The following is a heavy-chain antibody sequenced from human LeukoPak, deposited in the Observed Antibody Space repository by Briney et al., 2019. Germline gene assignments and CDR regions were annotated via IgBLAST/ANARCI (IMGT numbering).Heavy chain of an antibody. CDR1: GFTFSSYA. CDR2: ISYDGSNK. V-gene: IGHV3-30-3*01. CDR3: ARSSYYYGSGSYPDY. Sequence: GGSLRLSCAASGFTFSSYAMHWVRQAPGKGLEWAAVISYDGSNKNYAGSVKGRFTISRDNSKNTLYLQMDSLRAEDTAVYYCARSSYYYGSGSYPDYWGQGTLVTVSS. J-gene: IGHJ4*02. D-gene: IGHD3-10*01.